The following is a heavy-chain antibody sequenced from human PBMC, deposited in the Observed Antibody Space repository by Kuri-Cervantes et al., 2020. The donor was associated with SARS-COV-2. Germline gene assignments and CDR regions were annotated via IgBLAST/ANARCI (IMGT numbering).Heavy chain of an antibody. J-gene: IGHJ4*02. V-gene: IGHV4-39*07. CDR3: ARVGRAGPFDY. Sequence: ESLKISCTVSGGSISSSSYYWGWIRQPPGKGLEWIGSIYHSGSTYYNPSLKSRVTISVDTSKNQFSLTLSSVTAADTAAYYCARVGRAGPFDYWGQGTLVTVSS. CDR1: GGSISSSSYY. CDR2: IYHSGST. D-gene: IGHD6-13*01.